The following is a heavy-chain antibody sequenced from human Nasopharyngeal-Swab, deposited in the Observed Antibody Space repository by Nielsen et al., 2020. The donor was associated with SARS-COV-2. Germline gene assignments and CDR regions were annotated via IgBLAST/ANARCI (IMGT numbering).Heavy chain of an antibody. CDR3: ARRTGYCSTTSCFGNAFDI. V-gene: IGHV4-59*08. D-gene: IGHD2-2*01. CDR2: IYYNGNT. CDR1: GGSISSYY. Sequence: GSLRLSCTVSGGSISSYYWSWIRQPPGKGLEWIGYIYYNGNTNYNPSLKSRLTISVDTSKNQFSLKLSSVTAADTAVYYCARRTGYCSTTSCFGNAFDIWGQGTMVTVSS. J-gene: IGHJ3*02.